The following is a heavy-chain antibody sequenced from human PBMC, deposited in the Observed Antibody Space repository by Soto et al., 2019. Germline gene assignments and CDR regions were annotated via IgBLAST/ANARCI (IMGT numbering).Heavy chain of an antibody. V-gene: IGHV1-18*01. J-gene: IGHJ5*02. D-gene: IGHD6-13*01. CDR1: GYTFTSYG. CDR2: ISAYNGNT. CDR3: ARDLYSSSSPNWFDP. Sequence: GAAVKVSCKASGYTFTSYGISWVRQAPGQGLEWMGWISAYNGNTNYAQKLQGRVTMTTDTSTSTAYMELRSLRSDDTAVYYCARDLYSSSSPNWFDPWGQGTLVTVSS.